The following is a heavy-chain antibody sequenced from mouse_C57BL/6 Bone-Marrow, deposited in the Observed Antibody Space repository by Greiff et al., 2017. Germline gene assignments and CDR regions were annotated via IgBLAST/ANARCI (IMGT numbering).Heavy chain of an antibody. Sequence: LQQSGAELVRPGASVKMSCKASGYTFTSYNMHWVKQTPRQGLEWIGAIYPGNGDTSYNQKFKGKATLTVDKSSSTAYMQLSSLTSEDSAVYFCARVYGSSYGYYAMDYWGQGTSVTVSS. J-gene: IGHJ4*01. V-gene: IGHV1-12*01. CDR2: IYPGNGDT. CDR1: GYTFTSYN. D-gene: IGHD1-1*01. CDR3: ARVYGSSYGYYAMDY.